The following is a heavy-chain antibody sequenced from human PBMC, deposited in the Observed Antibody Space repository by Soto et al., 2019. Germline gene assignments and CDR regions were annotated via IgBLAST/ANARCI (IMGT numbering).Heavy chain of an antibody. CDR3: ARVGGWCDP. J-gene: IGHJ5*02. Sequence: SETLSLTCAVSGGCLCSGGCSWNWIRQPHGKALGWIGYIYDNGNTYYNPSLKSRVTIPVARFKNQFSLNLTSVTAADTAVYFCARVGGWCDPWGQGTLGTVSS. V-gene: IGHV4-30-2*01. CDR1: GGCLCSGGCS. D-gene: IGHD3-16*01. CDR2: IYDNGNT.